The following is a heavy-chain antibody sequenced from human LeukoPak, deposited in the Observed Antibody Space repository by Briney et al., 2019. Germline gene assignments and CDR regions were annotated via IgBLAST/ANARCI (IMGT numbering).Heavy chain of an antibody. CDR1: GGSISSYY. D-gene: IGHD2-2*01. CDR2: INHSGST. J-gene: IGHJ4*02. V-gene: IGHV4-34*01. Sequence: SETLSLTCTVSGGSISSYYWSWIRQPPGKGLEWIGEINHSGSTNYNPSLKSRVTISVDTSKNQFSLKLSSVTAADTAVYYCARADIVVVPAATKWGYFDYWGQGTLATVSS. CDR3: ARADIVVVPAATKWGYFDY.